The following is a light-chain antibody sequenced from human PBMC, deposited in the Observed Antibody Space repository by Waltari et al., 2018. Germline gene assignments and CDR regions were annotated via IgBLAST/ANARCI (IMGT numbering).Light chain of an antibody. J-gene: IGKJ1*01. Sequence: EIVLTQSPGTLSLSPGERATLSCRASQRVGRYLAWYQQKPGQAPRLLIYDASTRATGIPDRFSGSVSGTDFSLTISRLESEDFAVYYCQKYVNLPATFGQGTKVEIK. CDR3: QKYVNLPAT. CDR1: QRVGRY. V-gene: IGKV3-20*01. CDR2: DAS.